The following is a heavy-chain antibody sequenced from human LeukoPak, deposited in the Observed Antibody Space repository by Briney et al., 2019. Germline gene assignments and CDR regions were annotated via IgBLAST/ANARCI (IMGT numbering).Heavy chain of an antibody. CDR2: IYYSGTT. J-gene: IGHJ6*03. V-gene: IGHV4-59*01. CDR3: ARGISAYYYYMDV. CDR1: GGSISRYY. Sequence: SETLSLTCTVSGGSISRYYCSWIRQPPGKGLEWIGYIYYSGTTNYNPSLKSRVTISVDTSEKQFSLKLRSVTAEDTAMYYCARGISAYYYYMDVWGKGTTVTVSS.